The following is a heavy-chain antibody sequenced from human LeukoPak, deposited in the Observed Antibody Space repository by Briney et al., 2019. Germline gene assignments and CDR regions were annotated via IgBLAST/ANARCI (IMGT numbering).Heavy chain of an antibody. CDR3: ARAYYYDSSGYYY. CDR2: INHSGST. D-gene: IGHD3-22*01. V-gene: IGHV4-34*01. J-gene: IGHJ4*02. Sequence: PSETLSLTCAVYGGSFSGYYWSWIRQPPGEGLEWIGEINHSGSTNYNPSLKSRVTISVDTSKNQFSLKLSSVTAADTAVYYCARAYYYDSSGYYYWGQGTLVTVSS. CDR1: GGSFSGYY.